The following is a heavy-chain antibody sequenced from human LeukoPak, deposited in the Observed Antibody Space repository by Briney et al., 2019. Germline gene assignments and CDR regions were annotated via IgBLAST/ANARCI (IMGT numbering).Heavy chain of an antibody. CDR3: ARAPLLWFGELLISYFDY. CDR1: GGSISSYY. Sequence: PSETLSLTCTVSGGSISSYYWSWIRQPAGKGLEWIGRIYTSGSTNHNPSLKSRVTMSVDTSNNQFSLKLSSVTAADTAVYYCARAPLLWFGELLISYFDYWGQGTLVTVSS. D-gene: IGHD3-10*01. J-gene: IGHJ4*02. V-gene: IGHV4-4*07. CDR2: IYTSGST.